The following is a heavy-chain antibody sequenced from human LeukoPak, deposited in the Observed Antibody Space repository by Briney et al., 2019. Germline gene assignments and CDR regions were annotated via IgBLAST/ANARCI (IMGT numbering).Heavy chain of an antibody. Sequence: PSETLSLTCTVSGGSISSSSAYWGWIRQPPGKGLEWIVSIYYSKNTYYNPSLKSRVTISADTSKNQFSLTLGSVSVTHTAVYYCVSPRGFSYGYFDYWGQGTLVTVSS. CDR1: GGSISSSSAY. D-gene: IGHD5-18*01. V-gene: IGHV4-39*01. J-gene: IGHJ4*02. CDR2: IYYSKNT. CDR3: VSPRGFSYGYFDY.